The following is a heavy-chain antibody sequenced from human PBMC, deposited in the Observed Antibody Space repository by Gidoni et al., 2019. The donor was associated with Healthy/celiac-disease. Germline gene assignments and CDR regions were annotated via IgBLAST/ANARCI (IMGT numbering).Heavy chain of an antibody. Sequence: QVQLQESGPGLVKPSANLSLTCAVSGYSISSGYYWGWIRPPPGKGLEWIGSIYHSGSTYYNPSLKSRVTISVDTSKNQFSLKLSSVTAADSAVYYCAGADYDYVWGSYRLAAFDIWGQGTMVTVSS. CDR3: AGADYDYVWGSYRLAAFDI. J-gene: IGHJ3*02. V-gene: IGHV4-38-2*01. CDR1: GYSISSGYY. CDR2: IYHSGST. D-gene: IGHD3-16*02.